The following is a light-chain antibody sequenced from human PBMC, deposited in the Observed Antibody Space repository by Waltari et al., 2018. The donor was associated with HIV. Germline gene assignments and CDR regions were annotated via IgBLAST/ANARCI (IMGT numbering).Light chain of an antibody. CDR2: GAS. CDR1: QTVTTK. Sequence: EIVMTQSPATLSVSPGDRVTLSCRASQTVTTKLAWYQQKPGQAPWLLIYGASTRATGVPARFSGSGSGTEFTLTISRLQSEDFAVYYCQQYSNWPQTFGQGTKVEVK. V-gene: IGKV3-15*01. J-gene: IGKJ1*01. CDR3: QQYSNWPQT.